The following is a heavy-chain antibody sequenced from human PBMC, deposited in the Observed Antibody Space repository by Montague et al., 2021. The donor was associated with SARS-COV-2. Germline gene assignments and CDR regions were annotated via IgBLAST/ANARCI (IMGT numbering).Heavy chain of an antibody. CDR2: IYYSGST. J-gene: IGHJ4*02. Sequence: SETLSLTCTVSGGSISSYYWSWIRQPPGKGLEWIGFIYYSGSTNYNPSLKSRVIISVDTSKNQFSLKLSSVTAADTAVYYCARVVGFDFDYWGQGTLVTVSS. V-gene: IGHV4-59*08. CDR1: GGSISSYY. D-gene: IGHD2-21*01. CDR3: ARVVGFDFDY.